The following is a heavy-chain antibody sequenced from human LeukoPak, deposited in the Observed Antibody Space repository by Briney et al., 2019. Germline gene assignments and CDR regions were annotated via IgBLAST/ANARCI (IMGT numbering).Heavy chain of an antibody. CDR1: GGTYSSYA. Sequence: GSSVKVSCTASGGTYSSYAISWVRQAPGQGLEWMGRIIPILGIANYAQKFQGRVTITADKSTSTAYMELSSLRSEDTAVYYCARAGPDIVATITSSFYYWGQGTLVTVSS. CDR2: IIPILGIA. CDR3: ARAGPDIVATITSSFYY. D-gene: IGHD5-12*01. V-gene: IGHV1-69*04. J-gene: IGHJ4*02.